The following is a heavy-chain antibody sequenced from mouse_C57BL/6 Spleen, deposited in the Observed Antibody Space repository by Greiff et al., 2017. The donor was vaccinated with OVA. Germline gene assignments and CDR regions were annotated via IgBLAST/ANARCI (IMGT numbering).Heavy chain of an antibody. Sequence: VQLVESGPELVKPGASVKISCKASGYAFSSSWMNWVKQRPGKGLEWIGRIYPGDGDTNYNGKFKGEATLTADKSSSTAYMQLSSLTSEDSAVYFCARSFYDYAMDYWGQGTPGTGFS. CDR3: ARSFYDYAMDY. CDR1: GYAFSSSW. J-gene: IGHJ4*01. CDR2: IYPGDGDT. V-gene: IGHV1-82*01. D-gene: IGHD2-3*01.